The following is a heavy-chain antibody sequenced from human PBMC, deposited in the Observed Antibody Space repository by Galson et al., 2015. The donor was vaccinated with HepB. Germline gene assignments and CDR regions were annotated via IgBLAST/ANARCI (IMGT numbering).Heavy chain of an antibody. J-gene: IGHJ4*02. V-gene: IGHV3-33*08. D-gene: IGHD2-21*01. Sequence: SLRLSCAASGFTFSNYAMRWVRQAPGKGLEWVALIWWDGSKKFYGNSVKGRFTISRDNSVNTIYLQMNTLRADDTAVYYCARDPGGGDWHYLDYWGQGSLVSVSS. CDR3: ARDPGGGDWHYLDY. CDR1: GFTFSNYA. CDR2: IWWDGSKK.